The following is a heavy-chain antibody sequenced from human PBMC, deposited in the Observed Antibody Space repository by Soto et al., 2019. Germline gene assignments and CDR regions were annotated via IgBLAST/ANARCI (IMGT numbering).Heavy chain of an antibody. CDR2: IIPILGIA. J-gene: IGHJ3*02. D-gene: IGHD1-20*01. Sequence: QVQLVQSGAEVKKPGSSVKVSCKASGGTFSSYTISWVRQAPGQGLEWMGRIIPILGIANYAQKFQGRVTITADKSTSTAYMELSSLRSDDTAVYYCARDLTGTTQYAFDIWGQGTMVTVSS. CDR3: ARDLTGTTQYAFDI. V-gene: IGHV1-69*08. CDR1: GGTFSSYT.